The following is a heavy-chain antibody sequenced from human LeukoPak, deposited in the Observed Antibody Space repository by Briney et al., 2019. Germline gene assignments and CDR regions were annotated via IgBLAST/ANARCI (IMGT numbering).Heavy chain of an antibody. Sequence: PGGSLRLSCAASGFTLSSYAMHWVRQAPGKGLEWVSAISGSGGSTYYADSVKGRFTISRDNSKNTLYLQMNSLRAEDTAVYYCAKDLLLLWFREFDYWGQGILVTVSS. CDR3: AKDLLLLWFREFDY. D-gene: IGHD3-10*01. CDR2: ISGSGGST. V-gene: IGHV3-23*01. CDR1: GFTLSSYA. J-gene: IGHJ4*02.